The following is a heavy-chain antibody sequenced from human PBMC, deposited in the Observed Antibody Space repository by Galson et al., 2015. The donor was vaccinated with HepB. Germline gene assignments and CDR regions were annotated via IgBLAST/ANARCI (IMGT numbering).Heavy chain of an antibody. D-gene: IGHD3-16*01. CDR1: GFTFSSYG. J-gene: IGHJ6*02. Sequence: SLRLSCAASGFTFSSYGMHWVRQAPGKGLEWVAVISYDGSNKYYADSVKGRFTISRDNSKNTLYLQMNSLRAEDTAVYYCAKARRESWYSYVWDYYYYGMDVWGQGTTVTVSS. CDR3: AKARRESWYSYVWDYYYYGMDV. CDR2: ISYDGSNK. V-gene: IGHV3-30*18.